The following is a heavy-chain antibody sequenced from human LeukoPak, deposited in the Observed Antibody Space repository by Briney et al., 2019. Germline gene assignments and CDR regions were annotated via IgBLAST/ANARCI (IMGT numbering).Heavy chain of an antibody. J-gene: IGHJ4*02. Sequence: SETLSLTCTVSGGSISSYYWSWIRQPPGKGLEWIGYIYNSGRTNYNPSLKSRVTISVDTSKNQFSLKLSSVTAADTAVYYCARSGLWFGEFLFDYWGQGTLVTVSS. D-gene: IGHD3-10*01. CDR2: IYNSGRT. V-gene: IGHV4-59*01. CDR3: ARSGLWFGEFLFDY. CDR1: GGSISSYY.